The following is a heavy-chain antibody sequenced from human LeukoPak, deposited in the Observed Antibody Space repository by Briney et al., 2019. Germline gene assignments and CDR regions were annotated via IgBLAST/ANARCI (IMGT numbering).Heavy chain of an antibody. Sequence: PSETLSLTCAVYGGSFSGYYWSWIRQPPGKGLEWIGEINHSGSTNYDPSLKSRVTISVDTSKNQFSLKLSSVTAADTAVYYCAKPEYYGSGSYYTLPFYYYYYMDVWGKGTTVTVSS. D-gene: IGHD3-10*01. CDR1: GGSFSGYY. J-gene: IGHJ6*03. CDR3: AKPEYYGSGSYYTLPFYYYYYMDV. CDR2: INHSGST. V-gene: IGHV4-34*01.